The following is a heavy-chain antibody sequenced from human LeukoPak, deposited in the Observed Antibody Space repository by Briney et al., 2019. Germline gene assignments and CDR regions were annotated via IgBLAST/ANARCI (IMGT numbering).Heavy chain of an antibody. J-gene: IGHJ5*02. CDR2: INPNSGAT. D-gene: IGHD2-8*02. V-gene: IGHV1-2*02. CDR1: GYTFTGYY. CDR3: ARDRGFCTGTNCRPYFDP. Sequence: GASVKVSCKASGYTFTGYYMHWVRQAPGQGLEWMGWINPNSGATEYAQKFQGRVTMTRDTSISTAYMEMSGLTSDDAAIYFCARDRGFCTGTNCRPYFDPWGQGTLVTVSS.